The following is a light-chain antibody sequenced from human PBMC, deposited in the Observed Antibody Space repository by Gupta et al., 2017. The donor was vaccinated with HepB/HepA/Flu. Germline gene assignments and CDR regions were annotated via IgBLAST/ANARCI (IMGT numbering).Light chain of an antibody. J-gene: IGKJ4*01. CDR1: QSISSY. V-gene: IGKV1-39*01. CDR3: QQSDSTPLT. Sequence: GDRVTITCRASQSISSYVNWYQQKPGKAPKLLIYAASSLQSGVASRFSGSGSGTDFTLTISSLQPEDFATYYCQQSDSTPLTFGGGTKVEIK. CDR2: AAS.